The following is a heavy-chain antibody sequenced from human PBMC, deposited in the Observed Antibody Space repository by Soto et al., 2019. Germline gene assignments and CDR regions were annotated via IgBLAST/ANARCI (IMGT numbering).Heavy chain of an antibody. CDR1: GGSVSSGSYY. CDR3: AREAKNPGSGSLIPYYFDC. D-gene: IGHD3-10*01. CDR2: IYYNGNT. Sequence: SETLSLTCTVSGGSVSSGSYYWSWIRQPPGKGLEWIGYIYYNGNTYYNPSLKSRVAISVDTTKNQFSLKLSSVTAADTAVYYCAREAKNPGSGSLIPYYFDCWGQGTLVTVSS. V-gene: IGHV4-61*01. J-gene: IGHJ4*02.